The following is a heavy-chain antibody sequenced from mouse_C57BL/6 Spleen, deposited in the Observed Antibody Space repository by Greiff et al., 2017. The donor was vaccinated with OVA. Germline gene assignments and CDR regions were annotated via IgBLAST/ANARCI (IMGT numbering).Heavy chain of an antibody. CDR3: ARDGRAQVPIDY. V-gene: IGHV1-55*01. D-gene: IGHD1-1*01. J-gene: IGHJ2*01. CDR1: GYTFTSYW. Sequence: VQLQQPGAELVKPGASVKMSCKASGYTFTSYWITWVKQRPGQGLEWIGDIYPGSGSTNYNEKFKSKATLTVDTSSSTAYMQLSSLTSEDSAVYYCARDGRAQVPIDYWGQGTTLTVSS. CDR2: IYPGSGST.